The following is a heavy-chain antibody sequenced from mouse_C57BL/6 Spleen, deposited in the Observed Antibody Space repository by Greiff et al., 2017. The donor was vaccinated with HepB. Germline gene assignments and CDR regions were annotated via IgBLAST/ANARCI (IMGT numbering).Heavy chain of an antibody. D-gene: IGHD2-5*01. J-gene: IGHJ4*01. V-gene: IGHV1-22*01. CDR2: INPNNGGT. Sequence: EVQRVESGPELVKPGASVKMSCKASGYTFTDYNMHWVKQSHGKSLEWIGYINPNNGGTSYNQKFKGKATLTVNKSSSTAYMELRSLTSEDSAVYYCARRAYYSNYYAMDYWGQGTSVTVSS. CDR3: ARRAYYSNYYAMDY. CDR1: GYTFTDYN.